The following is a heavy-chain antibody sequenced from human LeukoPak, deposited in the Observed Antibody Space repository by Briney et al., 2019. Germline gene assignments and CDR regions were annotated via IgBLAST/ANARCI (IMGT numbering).Heavy chain of an antibody. J-gene: IGHJ4*02. CDR3: ASSLRSGGAGY. V-gene: IGHV4-34*01. Sequence: PSETLSLTCAVYGGSFSGYYWSWIRQPPGKGLEWIGEINHSGSTNYNPSLKSRVTISVDTSKNQFSLKLSSVTAADTAVYYCASSLRSGGAGYWGQGTLVTVSS. CDR1: GGSFSGYY. D-gene: IGHD2-15*01. CDR2: INHSGST.